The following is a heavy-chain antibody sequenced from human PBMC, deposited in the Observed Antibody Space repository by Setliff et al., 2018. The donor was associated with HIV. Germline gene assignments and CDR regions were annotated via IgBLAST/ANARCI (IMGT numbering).Heavy chain of an antibody. CDR2: IYYSGST. CDR1: GGSISSGGYY. Sequence: PSETLSLTCNVSGGSISSGGYYWSWIRQHPGKGLEWIGYIYYSGSTYYNPSLKSRVTISIDTSKNQFSLKLSSVTAADTAIYYCARSDLDNGSGYFDYYSYYMDVWGRGTTVTVSS. J-gene: IGHJ6*03. D-gene: IGHD3-22*01. V-gene: IGHV4-31*03. CDR3: ARSDLDNGSGYFDYYSYYMDV.